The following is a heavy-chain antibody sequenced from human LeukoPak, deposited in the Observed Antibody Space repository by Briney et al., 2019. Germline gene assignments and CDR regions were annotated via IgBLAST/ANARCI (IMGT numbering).Heavy chain of an antibody. CDR3: ARAVGVGRGTYFDL. CDR1: GASISSYY. CDR2: ISYIGST. D-gene: IGHD1-1*01. V-gene: IGHV4-59*08. Sequence: SQTLSLTCTVSGASISSYYWSWIRQPPGKGLEWIGYISYIGSTNYNPSLKSRVTISVDTSKNQFSLKLSSVTAADTAVYYCARAVGVGRGTYFDLWGRGTLVTVSS. J-gene: IGHJ2*01.